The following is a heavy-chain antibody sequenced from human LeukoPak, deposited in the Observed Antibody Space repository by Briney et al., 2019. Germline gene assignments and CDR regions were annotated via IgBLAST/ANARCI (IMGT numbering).Heavy chain of an antibody. CDR2: IYYSGST. CDR3: ARVSSGNFDY. J-gene: IGHJ4*02. D-gene: IGHD3-10*01. Sequence: PSETLSLTCTVSGGSISSYHWSWIRQPPGKGLEWIGYIYYSGSTNYNPSLKSRVTISVDTSKNQFSLKLSSVTAADTAVYYCARVSSGNFDYWGQGTLVTVSS. V-gene: IGHV4-59*01. CDR1: GGSISSYH.